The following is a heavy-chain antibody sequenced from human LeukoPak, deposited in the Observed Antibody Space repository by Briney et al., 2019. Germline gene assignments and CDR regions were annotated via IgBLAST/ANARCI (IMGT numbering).Heavy chain of an antibody. CDR1: GFTFSSYW. CDR2: INQDGSEK. Sequence: GGSLRLSCAASGFTFSSYWMNWARQAPGKGLEWVANINQDGSEKNYVESVKGRFIISRDNAKTSFYLQMNSLRAEDTAVYYCARSLWPEDYWGQGTLVTVSS. CDR3: ARSLWPEDY. J-gene: IGHJ4*02. V-gene: IGHV3-7*01. D-gene: IGHD5-18*01.